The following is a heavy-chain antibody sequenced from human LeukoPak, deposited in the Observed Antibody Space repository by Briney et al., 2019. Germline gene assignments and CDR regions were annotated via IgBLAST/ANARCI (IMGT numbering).Heavy chain of an antibody. V-gene: IGHV4-4*09. D-gene: IGHD1-26*01. CDR2: ILTSGTT. Sequence: SETLSLTCTVSNGSISSYHWSWVRQPPGKGLEWIGYILTSGTTNYNPSLKSRLTISVDTSKNQFTLKLSSETAADTAVYYCARLRVSGSYLYYFDYWGQGTQVTVSS. J-gene: IGHJ4*02. CDR3: ARLRVSGSYLYYFDY. CDR1: NGSISSYH.